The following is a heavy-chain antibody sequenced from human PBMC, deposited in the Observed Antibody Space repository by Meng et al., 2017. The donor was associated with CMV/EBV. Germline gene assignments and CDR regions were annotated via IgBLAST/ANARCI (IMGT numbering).Heavy chain of an antibody. CDR2: ISSSSTI. Sequence: GESLKISCAASGFTFSDYCMNWVRQAPGKGLEWVSSISSSSTIYYAESVKGRFTISRDNAKNSLYLQMNSLRAEDTAVYYCARGGSGYGSDYWGQGTLVTVSS. V-gene: IGHV3-69-1*01. CDR3: ARGGSGYGSDY. J-gene: IGHJ4*02. CDR1: GFTFSDYC. D-gene: IGHD5-12*01.